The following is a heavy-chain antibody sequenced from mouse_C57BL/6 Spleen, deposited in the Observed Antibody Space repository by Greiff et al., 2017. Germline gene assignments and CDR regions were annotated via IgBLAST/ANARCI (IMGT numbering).Heavy chain of an antibody. CDR2: IYPGDGDT. J-gene: IGHJ4*01. V-gene: IGHV1-82*01. D-gene: IGHD2-2*01. CDR3: ARSDYGYGYYYAMDY. Sequence: QVQLKESGPELVKPGASVKISCKASGYAFSSSWMNWVKQRPGKGLEWIGRIYPGDGDTNYNGKFKGKATLTADKSSSTAYMQLSSLTSEDSAVYFCARSDYGYGYYYAMDYWGQGTSVTVSS. CDR1: GYAFSSSW.